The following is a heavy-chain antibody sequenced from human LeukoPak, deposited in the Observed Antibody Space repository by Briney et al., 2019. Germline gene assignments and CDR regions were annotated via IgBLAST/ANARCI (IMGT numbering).Heavy chain of an antibody. J-gene: IGHJ4*02. CDR2: INHSGST. Sequence: PSETLSLTCAVYGGSFSGYYWSWIRQPPGKGLEWIGEINHSGSTNYNPSLKSRVTISVDTSKNQFSLKLSSVTAADTAVYYCARSSGSHSRRFDYWGQGTLVTVSS. CDR3: ARSSGSHSRRFDY. D-gene: IGHD1-26*01. V-gene: IGHV4-34*01. CDR1: GGSFSGYY.